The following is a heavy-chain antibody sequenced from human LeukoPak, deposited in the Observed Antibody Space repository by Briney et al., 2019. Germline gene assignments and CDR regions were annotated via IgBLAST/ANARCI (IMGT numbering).Heavy chain of an antibody. CDR2: LYYSGNT. CDR1: GASVSDGSYY. V-gene: IGHV4-61*03. D-gene: IGHD1-1*01. Sequence: SETLSLTCSVSGASVSDGSYYWSWIRQPPGKGQDWLGYLYYSGNTNYSPSLSGRVSTSIDTSKNHFSLNLTSVTAADTAVYYCARGLSTGREDYFDYWGQGTLVSVSS. J-gene: IGHJ4*02. CDR3: ARGLSTGREDYFDY.